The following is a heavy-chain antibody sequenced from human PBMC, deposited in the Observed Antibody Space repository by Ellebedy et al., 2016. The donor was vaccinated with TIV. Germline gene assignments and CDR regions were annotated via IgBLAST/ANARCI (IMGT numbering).Heavy chain of an antibody. D-gene: IGHD2-21*01. CDR2: IRSSGHSI. Sequence: GESLKISCAASGFTFSTYSMHWVRQAPGKGLEWVSYIRSSGHSIYYADSVKGRFTISRDNAKNSLYLQMNSLRDEDTAVYYCAKDRVAVVVPAMGAFHIWGQGTMVTVSS. CDR3: AKDRVAVVVPAMGAFHI. J-gene: IGHJ3*02. CDR1: GFTFSTYS. V-gene: IGHV3-48*02.